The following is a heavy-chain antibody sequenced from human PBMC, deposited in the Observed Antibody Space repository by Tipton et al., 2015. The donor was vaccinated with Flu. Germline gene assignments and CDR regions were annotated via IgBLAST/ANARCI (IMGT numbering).Heavy chain of an antibody. CDR2: IYYSGST. CDR3: ARGDCSSTSCLDY. V-gene: IGHV4-59*01. CDR1: GGSISSYY. D-gene: IGHD2-2*01. Sequence: TLSLTCTVSGGSISSYYWSWIRQPPGKGLEWIGYIYYSGSTNYNPSLKSRVTISVDTSKNQFSLNVSSVTAADTAVYYCARGDCSSTSCLDYWGQGTLVPVSS. J-gene: IGHJ4*02.